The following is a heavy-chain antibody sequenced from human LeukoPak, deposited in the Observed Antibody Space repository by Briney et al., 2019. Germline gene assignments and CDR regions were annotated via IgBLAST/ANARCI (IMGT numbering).Heavy chain of an antibody. Sequence: GGSLRLSCAASGFSVSSSYMSWVRQAPGKGLEWVSVIYSGGTTYYADSVEGRFTISRDNSKNTLDLQMNSPRAEDTAVYYCARGTHCSSTSCSVYWGQGTLVTVSS. D-gene: IGHD2-2*01. CDR2: IYSGGTT. CDR3: ARGTHCSSTSCSVY. J-gene: IGHJ4*02. CDR1: GFSVSSSY. V-gene: IGHV3-53*01.